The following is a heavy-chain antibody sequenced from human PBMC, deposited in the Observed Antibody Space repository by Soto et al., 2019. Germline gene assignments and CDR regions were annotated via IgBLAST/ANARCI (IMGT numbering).Heavy chain of an antibody. V-gene: IGHV1-2*02. CDR1: GYTFSVFY. D-gene: IGHD2-8*01. CDR2: IYPDSGGT. CDR3: RVTGVSEVDY. J-gene: IGHJ4*02. Sequence: SVKVSCKTSGYTFSVFYIHCVRQAPGQGLESMGWIYPDSGGTDYAQKFQGRVTMTRDTSISTAYMELSRLRSDDTAVYYCRVTGVSEVDYWGQGTLVTVSS.